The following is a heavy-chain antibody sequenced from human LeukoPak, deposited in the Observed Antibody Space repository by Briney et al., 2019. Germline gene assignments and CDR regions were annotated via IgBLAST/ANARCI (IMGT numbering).Heavy chain of an antibody. V-gene: IGHV1-46*01. CDR2: INPSGGST. D-gene: IGHD5-24*01. CDR3: ARERQMATIPFDY. J-gene: IGHJ4*02. Sequence: ASVKVSCKASGYTFTSYYMHWVRQAPGQGLEWMGIINPSGGSTSYAQKFQGRVTMTRDTSTSTVYMELSSLRSEDAAAYYCARERQMATIPFDYWGQGTLVTVSS. CDR1: GYTFTSYY.